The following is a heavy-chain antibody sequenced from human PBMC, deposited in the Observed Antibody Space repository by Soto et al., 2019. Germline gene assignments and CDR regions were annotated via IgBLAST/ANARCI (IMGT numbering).Heavy chain of an antibody. V-gene: IGHV1-69*01. J-gene: IGHJ6*02. CDR1: GGTFSSYA. Sequence: QVQLVQSGAEVKKPGSSVKVSCKASGGTFSSYAISWVRQAPGQGLEWMGGFNPIFETANYAQKFQGRVTITADETTNTAYMVLNSLRSEDTAVYYCTMGITLIRGVIPPGYYYGMDVWGQGTTVAVSS. CDR3: TMGITLIRGVIPPGYYYGMDV. D-gene: IGHD3-10*01. CDR2: FNPIFETA.